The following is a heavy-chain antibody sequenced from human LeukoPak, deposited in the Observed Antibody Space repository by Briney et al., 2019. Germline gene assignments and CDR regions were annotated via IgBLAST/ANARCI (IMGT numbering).Heavy chain of an antibody. CDR3: ARAGGTATTGYYYMDV. D-gene: IGHD1-1*01. J-gene: IGHJ6*03. Sequence: PSETLSLTCNVSGDSISGYYWSWIRQPAGKGLECIGRIYSSGSTNYNPSLKSRLTMSVDTSKNQFSLKLSSVTAADTAVYYCARAGGTATTGYYYMDVWGKGTTVTVSS. CDR2: IYSSGST. V-gene: IGHV4-4*07. CDR1: GDSISGYY.